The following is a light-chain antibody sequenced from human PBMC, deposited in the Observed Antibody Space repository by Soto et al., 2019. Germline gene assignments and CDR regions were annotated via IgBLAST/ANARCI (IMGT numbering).Light chain of an antibody. Sequence: EMVLTQSPATLSLSPGERATLSCSASQSGSSYFAWYQQKPGQAPRLLIYDASNRATGIPARFSVSGSGTDVTLTICCLEPEDFAVYYCQQRSKWLLNFGGGTKVEIK. V-gene: IGKV3-11*01. CDR1: QSGSSY. J-gene: IGKJ4*01. CDR2: DAS. CDR3: QQRSKWLLN.